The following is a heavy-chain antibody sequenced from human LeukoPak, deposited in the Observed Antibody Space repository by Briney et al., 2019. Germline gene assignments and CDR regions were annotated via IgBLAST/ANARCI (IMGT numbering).Heavy chain of an antibody. CDR2: INPTSGGT. D-gene: IGHD3-10*01. Sequence: ASVKVSCKPSGYTFTGYYMNWVRQAPGEGLEWMGWINPTSGGTNYAQKFQGRVTMTRDTSISTAYMELSRLRSDDTAVYYCANWGGYGSGSIFDYWGQGTPVTVSS. J-gene: IGHJ4*02. CDR1: GYTFTGYY. CDR3: ANWGGYGSGSIFDY. V-gene: IGHV1-2*02.